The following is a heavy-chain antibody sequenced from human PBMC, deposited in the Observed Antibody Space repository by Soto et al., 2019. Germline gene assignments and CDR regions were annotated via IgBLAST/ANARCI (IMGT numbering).Heavy chain of an antibody. CDR2: ISAYNGNT. Sequence: ASVKVSCKASGYTFTSYGISWVRQAPGQGLEWMGWISAYNGNTNYAQKLQGRVTMTTDTSTSTAYMELSSLRSEDTAAYYCAKAVTAILYNWFDPWGQGTLVTVSS. D-gene: IGHD2-21*02. CDR3: AKAVTAILYNWFDP. CDR1: GYTFTSYG. J-gene: IGHJ5*02. V-gene: IGHV1-18*01.